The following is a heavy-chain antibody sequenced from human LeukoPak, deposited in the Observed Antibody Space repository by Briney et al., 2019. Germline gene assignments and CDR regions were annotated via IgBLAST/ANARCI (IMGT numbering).Heavy chain of an antibody. Sequence: GGSLRLSCAASGFTFSSCSMHWVRQAPGKGLVWVSRIKGNGSSISYAESVKGRFTIFRDNAKNTLFLQMDSLRAEDTAVYYCVRGTIAAAGIDYWGQGTLVTVSS. CDR1: GFTFSSCS. CDR3: VRGTIAAAGIDY. J-gene: IGHJ4*02. CDR2: IKGNGSSI. V-gene: IGHV3-74*01. D-gene: IGHD6-13*01.